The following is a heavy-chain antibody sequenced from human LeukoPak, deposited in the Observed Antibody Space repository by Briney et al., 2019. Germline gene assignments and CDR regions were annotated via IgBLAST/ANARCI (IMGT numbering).Heavy chain of an antibody. CDR2: INPSGGST. D-gene: IGHD1-7*01. CDR1: GYTFTSYD. V-gene: IGHV1-46*01. Sequence: PGASVKVSCKASGYTFTSYDINWVRQATGQGLEWMGIINPSGGSTSYAQKFQGRVTMTRDTSTSTVYMELSSLRSEDTAVYYCAREGAPAVLELLTPDAFDIWGQGTMVTVSS. CDR3: AREGAPAVLELLTPDAFDI. J-gene: IGHJ3*02.